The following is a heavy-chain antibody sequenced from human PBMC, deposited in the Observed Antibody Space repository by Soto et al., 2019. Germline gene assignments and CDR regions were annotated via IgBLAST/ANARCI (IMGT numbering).Heavy chain of an antibody. CDR2: INWNGIST. D-gene: IGHD3-22*01. CDR3: ARDGFQYDDGGYYEFDY. J-gene: IGHJ4*02. CDR1: GVTFGDFA. Sequence: PGGSLRLSCAVSGVTFGDFAMSWARQAPGKGLEWVSGINWNGISTSYRDSVKGRFIISRDDAQNSLYLQMNSLRAEDTALYYCARDGFQYDDGGYYEFDYWGQGTMVTVSS. V-gene: IGHV3-20*04.